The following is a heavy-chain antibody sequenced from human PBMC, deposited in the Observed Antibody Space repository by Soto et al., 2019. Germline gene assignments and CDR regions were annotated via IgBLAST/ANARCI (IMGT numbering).Heavy chain of an antibody. CDR3: ARTTAVPNTLRSRYFFDY. CDR1: GCSVSNKTYY. D-gene: IGHD4-17*01. Sequence: SETLSLTCSVSGCSVSNKTYYWIWIRQPPGKRLEWIGYVYYSGTTNYNPSLKSRVTISVDLSKNQFSLRLSSVTTADTALYYCARTTAVPNTLRSRYFFDYWGQGTLVTVSS. CDR2: VYYSGTT. V-gene: IGHV4-61*01. J-gene: IGHJ4*02.